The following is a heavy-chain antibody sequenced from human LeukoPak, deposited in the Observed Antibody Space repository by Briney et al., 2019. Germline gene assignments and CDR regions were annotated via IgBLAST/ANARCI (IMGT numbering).Heavy chain of an antibody. CDR3: ARGFTLTAWGLFDY. CDR2: ISRNGDST. V-gene: IGHV3-64*01. J-gene: IGHJ4*02. Sequence: GRSLRLSCAASGFTFSSYAMHWVRQAPGKGLEYVSGISRNGDSTYYANSVKGRFTISRDNSKKTLHLQMGSLRAEDMAFYYCARGFTLTAWGLFDYWGQGILVTVSS. D-gene: IGHD2-21*02. CDR1: GFTFSSYA.